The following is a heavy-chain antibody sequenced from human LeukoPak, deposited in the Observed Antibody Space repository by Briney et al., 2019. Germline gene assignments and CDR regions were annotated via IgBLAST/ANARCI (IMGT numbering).Heavy chain of an antibody. D-gene: IGHD3-9*01. Sequence: PGGSLRLSCAASGITFSSYGMHWVRQAPGKGLEWVAVIWYDGSNKYYADSVKGRFTISRDNSKNTLYLQMNSLRAEDTAVYYCARDYDIFSYFDYWGQGTLVTVSS. CDR3: ARDYDIFSYFDY. CDR2: IWYDGSNK. V-gene: IGHV3-33*08. J-gene: IGHJ4*02. CDR1: GITFSSYG.